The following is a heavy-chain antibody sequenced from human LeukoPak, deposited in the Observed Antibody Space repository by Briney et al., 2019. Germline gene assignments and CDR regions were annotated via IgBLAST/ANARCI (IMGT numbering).Heavy chain of an antibody. D-gene: IGHD6-6*01. J-gene: IGHJ4*02. V-gene: IGHV3-21*01. Sequence: GGSLRLSCAASGFTFSSYEMNWVRQAPGKGLEWVSSISSSSSYIYYADSVKGRFTISRDNAKNSLYLQMNSLRAEDTAVYYCARVRVASRPVGYFDYWGQGTLVTVSS. CDR1: GFTFSSYE. CDR2: ISSSSSYI. CDR3: ARVRVASRPVGYFDY.